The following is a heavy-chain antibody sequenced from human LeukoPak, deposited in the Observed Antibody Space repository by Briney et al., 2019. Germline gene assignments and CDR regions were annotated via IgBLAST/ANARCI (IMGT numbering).Heavy chain of an antibody. CDR1: GGSISSYH. V-gene: IGHV4-59*12. D-gene: IGHD4-11*01. Sequence: SETLSLTCTVSGGSISSYHWSWFRQAPGKGLEWIGYIYDSGSTNFNPSLKSRVTISVDKSKNQFSLKLSSVTAADTAVYYCAMTTVTPDLYGMDVWGQGTTVTVSS. CDR3: AMTTVTPDLYGMDV. J-gene: IGHJ6*02. CDR2: IYDSGST.